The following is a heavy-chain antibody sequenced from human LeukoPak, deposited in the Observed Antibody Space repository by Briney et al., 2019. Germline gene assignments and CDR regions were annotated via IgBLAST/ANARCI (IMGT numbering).Heavy chain of an antibody. V-gene: IGHV4-59*01. Sequence: NPSETLSLTCSVSGGSISSNYWSWIRQPPGKGLEWIGYIYYSGSTNYNSSLKSRVIISVDTSKNQFSLKLSSVTAADTAVYYCARDETSKGDAFDIWGQGTMVTVSS. J-gene: IGHJ3*02. CDR3: ARDETSKGDAFDI. CDR1: GGSISSNY. CDR2: IYYSGST.